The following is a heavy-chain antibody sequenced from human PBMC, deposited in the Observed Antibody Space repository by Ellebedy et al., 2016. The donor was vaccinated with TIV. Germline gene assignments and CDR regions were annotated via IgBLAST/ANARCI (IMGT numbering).Heavy chain of an antibody. D-gene: IGHD4-17*01. CDR2: IRSKADGGTT. CDR3: TTLAYDYGDYYFDY. V-gene: IGHV3-49*03. Sequence: GGSLRLSCTGSGFTFGDYAMSWFRQAPGKGLEWVSLIRSKADGGTTDYAAPVKGRFTISRDDSKNTLYLQMNSLKTEDTAVYYCTTLAYDYGDYYFDYWGQGTLVTVSS. CDR1: GFTFGDYA. J-gene: IGHJ4*02.